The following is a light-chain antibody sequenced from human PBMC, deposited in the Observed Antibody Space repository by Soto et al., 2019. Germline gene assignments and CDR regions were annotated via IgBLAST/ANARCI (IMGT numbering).Light chain of an antibody. CDR1: SSNIGSNT. Sequence: QSVLTQPPSASGTPGRRVTISCSGSSSNIGSNTVNWYQQLPGTAPKLLIYSNNQRPSGVPDRFSGSKSGTSASLAIRGLQSEDEADYYCAAWDDSLNGLYVFGTGTKVTVL. CDR3: AAWDDSLNGLYV. J-gene: IGLJ1*01. V-gene: IGLV1-44*01. CDR2: SNN.